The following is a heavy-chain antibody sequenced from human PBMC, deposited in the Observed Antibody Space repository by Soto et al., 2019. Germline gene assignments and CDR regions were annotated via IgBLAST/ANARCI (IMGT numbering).Heavy chain of an antibody. J-gene: IGHJ6*02. V-gene: IGHV3-23*01. CDR3: AKDHGMDV. Sequence: GGSLRLSCVASGFTFSDYAMAWVRQSPGKGLEWVSSISGSGGSTYYADSVKGRFTISRDNSKNTVFLQMNSLRAEDTAGYYCAKDHGMDVWGQGATVTVS. CDR1: GFTFSDYA. CDR2: ISGSGGST.